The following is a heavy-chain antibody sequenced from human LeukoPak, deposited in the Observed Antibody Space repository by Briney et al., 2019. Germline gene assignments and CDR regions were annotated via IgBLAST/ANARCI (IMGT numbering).Heavy chain of an antibody. CDR1: GYNFNNFI. V-gene: IGHV1-18*01. CDR2: ISAYNGNT. CDR3: ARVLRLGELLIRYAFDI. D-gene: IGHD3-16*01. Sequence: ASVEVSCKASGYNFNNFIITWVRQAPGQGLEWMGWISAYNGNTNNAQKFQGRVTMTTDTSTSTAYMELRSLRSDDTAVYYCARVLRLGELLIRYAFDIWGQGTMVSVSS. J-gene: IGHJ3*02.